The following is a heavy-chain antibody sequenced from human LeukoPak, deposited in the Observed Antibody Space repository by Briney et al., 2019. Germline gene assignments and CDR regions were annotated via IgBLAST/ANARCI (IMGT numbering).Heavy chain of an antibody. CDR3: ARVGTWELQRVFDF. Sequence: LMTWVPQVPGKGLEWVANINREGNEKYYVDSVKGRFTISRDNAKNSVDLQMDSLRVEDTAVYYCARVGTWELQRVFDFWGQGTLVTVSS. CDR1: L. CDR2: INREGNEK. V-gene: IGHV3-7*01. D-gene: IGHD1-26*01. J-gene: IGHJ4*02.